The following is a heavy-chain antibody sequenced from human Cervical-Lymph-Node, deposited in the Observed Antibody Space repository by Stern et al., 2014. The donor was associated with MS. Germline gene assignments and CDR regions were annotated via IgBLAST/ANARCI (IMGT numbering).Heavy chain of an antibody. V-gene: IGHV4-31*03. CDR3: ARSDRLWGSFDY. D-gene: IGHD3-16*01. J-gene: IGHJ4*02. Sequence: QLQLQESGPGLVKPSQTLSLTCTVSGASISTVGYYWSWLRPHQGMGLEWIAYISYIVSTYYNPSLKSRVSISADTSKNQFSLNLTSVTAADTALYYCARSDRLWGSFDYWGQGTLVAVSS. CDR1: GASISTVGYY. CDR2: ISYIVST.